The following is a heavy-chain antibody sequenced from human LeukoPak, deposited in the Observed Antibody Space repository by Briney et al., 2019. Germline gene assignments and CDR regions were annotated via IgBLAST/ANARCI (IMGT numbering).Heavy chain of an antibody. CDR1: GFTFRSYS. CDR2: IRYDGSKK. Sequence: GGSLRLSCAASGFTFRSYSMNWVRQAPGKGLEWVAFIRYDGSKKYYADSVKGRFTISRDNSKNTLYLQMNSLRAEDTAVYYCGRDPPTVTSIDYWGQGTLVTVSS. CDR3: GRDPPTVTSIDY. D-gene: IGHD4-17*01. J-gene: IGHJ4*02. V-gene: IGHV3-30*02.